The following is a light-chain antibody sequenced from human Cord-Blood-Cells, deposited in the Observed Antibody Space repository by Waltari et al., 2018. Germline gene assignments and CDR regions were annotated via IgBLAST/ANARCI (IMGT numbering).Light chain of an antibody. CDR1: KLGDKY. Sequence: SYELTQPHSVSVSPGQTASITCSGDKLGDKYACWYQQKPSQSPVLVIYQDSKRPSGIPERFSGSNSGNTATLTISGTQAMDEADYYCQAWDSSTGVVFGGGTKLTVL. J-gene: IGLJ2*01. CDR3: QAWDSSTGVV. V-gene: IGLV3-1*01. CDR2: QDS.